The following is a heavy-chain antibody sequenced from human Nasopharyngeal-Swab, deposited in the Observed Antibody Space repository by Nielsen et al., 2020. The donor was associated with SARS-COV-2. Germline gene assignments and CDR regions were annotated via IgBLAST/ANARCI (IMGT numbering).Heavy chain of an antibody. CDR2: ISYEGSLK. D-gene: IGHD3-16*01. CDR1: GFTFSNYG. J-gene: IGHJ4*02. V-gene: IGHV3-30*03. CDR3: ARRRPILHLGEFSSSFDS. Sequence: GESLKISCAASGFTFSNYGMHWVRQAPGKGLEWVALISYEGSLKYYADSVKGRFTISRDSSKNTVYLQMNSLRPEDTAVYYCARRRPILHLGEFSSSFDSWGQGTLVTVSS.